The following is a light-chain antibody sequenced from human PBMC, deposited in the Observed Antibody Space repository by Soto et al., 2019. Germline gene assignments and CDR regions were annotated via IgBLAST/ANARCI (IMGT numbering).Light chain of an antibody. CDR1: QSINSDY. CDR2: GAS. J-gene: IGKJ1*01. V-gene: IGKV3D-20*02. Sequence: EIVLTQSPGTLSVSPGERATLSCRASQSINSDYIAWYQQKPGQAPRLLIYGASSRATGIPAKFSGSGSGTDFTLTISRLEPDDFAVYYCQQRSNWRWTFGQGTKVDIK. CDR3: QQRSNWRWT.